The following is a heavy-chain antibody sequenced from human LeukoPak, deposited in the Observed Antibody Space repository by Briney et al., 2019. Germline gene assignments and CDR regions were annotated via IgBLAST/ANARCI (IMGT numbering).Heavy chain of an antibody. CDR2: ISGSGGST. Sequence: GGSLRLSCAASGFTFSSYAMSWVRQAPGKGLEWVSAISGSGGSTYYADSVKGRFTTSRDNSKNTLYLQMNSLRAKDTAVYYCANWAVVITPRHYFDYWGQGTLVTVSS. D-gene: IGHD3-22*01. CDR1: GFTFSSYA. CDR3: ANWAVVITPRHYFDY. J-gene: IGHJ4*02. V-gene: IGHV3-23*01.